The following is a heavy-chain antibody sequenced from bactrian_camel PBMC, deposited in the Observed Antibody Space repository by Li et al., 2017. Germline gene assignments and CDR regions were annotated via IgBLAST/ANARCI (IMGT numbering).Heavy chain of an antibody. CDR2: INSGGTST. J-gene: IGHJ4*01. D-gene: IGHD4*01. CDR1: EFTFSNFD. CDR3: AKDLDYSDYDDGQYEFNY. Sequence: VQLVESGGGLVRPGGSLRLSCAASEFTFSNFDMSWVRQAPGKGLEWVSAINSGGTSTFYVDSVMGRFTISRDNAKNTLYLQLNDLKTEDTAMYYCAKDLDYSDYDDGQYEFNYWGRGTQVTVS. V-gene: IGHV3S40*01.